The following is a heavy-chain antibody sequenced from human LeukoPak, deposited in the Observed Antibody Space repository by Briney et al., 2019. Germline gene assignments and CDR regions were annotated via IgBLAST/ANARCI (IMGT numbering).Heavy chain of an antibody. Sequence: GGSLRLSCAASGFTFSTYAMSWVRQAPGKGLEWVSAISGSGGSTYYADSVKGRFTISRDNSKNTLYLQMNSLRAEDTAVYYCAKAMPFVVVPAALFDYWGQGTLVTVSS. D-gene: IGHD2-2*01. J-gene: IGHJ4*02. V-gene: IGHV3-23*01. CDR2: ISGSGGST. CDR1: GFTFSTYA. CDR3: AKAMPFVVVPAALFDY.